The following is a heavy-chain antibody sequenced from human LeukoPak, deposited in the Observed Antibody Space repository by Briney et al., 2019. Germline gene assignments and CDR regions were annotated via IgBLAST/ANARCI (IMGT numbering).Heavy chain of an antibody. CDR3: ARDRGNWNYGATTLYYFDY. Sequence: PSETLSLTCTVSGGSISSYYWSWIRQPAGKGLEWIGRIYTSGSTNYNPSLKSRVTMSVDTSKNQFSLKLSSVTAADTAVYYCARDRGNWNYGATTLYYFDYWGQGTLVTVSS. D-gene: IGHD1-7*01. J-gene: IGHJ4*02. CDR1: GGSISSYY. V-gene: IGHV4-4*07. CDR2: IYTSGST.